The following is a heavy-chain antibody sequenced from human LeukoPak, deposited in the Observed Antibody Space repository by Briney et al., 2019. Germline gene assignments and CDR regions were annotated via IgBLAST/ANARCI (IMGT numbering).Heavy chain of an antibody. D-gene: IGHD3-9*01. J-gene: IGHJ4*02. CDR3: ARLGGGYSDWPYLYYFDY. CDR2: IYYSGST. CDR1: GGSISSSSYY. V-gene: IGHV4-39*01. Sequence: SETLSLTCTVSGGSISSSSYYWGWIRQPPGKGLEWIGSIYYSGSTYYNPSLKSRVTISVDTSKNQFSLKLSSVTAADTAVYYCARLGGGYSDWPYLYYFDYWGQGTLVTVSS.